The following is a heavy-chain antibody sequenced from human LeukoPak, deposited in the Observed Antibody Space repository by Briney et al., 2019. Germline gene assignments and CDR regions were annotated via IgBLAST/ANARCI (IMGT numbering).Heavy chain of an antibody. Sequence: GGSLRLSCAASGFTFSLYGIHWVRQAPGKGLEWVALIRHDGINKDYADPVKGRFTISRDNSKNTLYLQMNSLRAEDTAIYYCAKTYTSRWYADYWGQGTLVTVSS. CDR1: GFTFSLYG. D-gene: IGHD6-13*01. CDR2: IRHDGINK. V-gene: IGHV3-30*02. CDR3: AKTYTSRWYADY. J-gene: IGHJ4*02.